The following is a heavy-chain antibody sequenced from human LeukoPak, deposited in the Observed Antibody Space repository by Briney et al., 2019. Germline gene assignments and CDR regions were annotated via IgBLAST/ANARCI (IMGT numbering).Heavy chain of an antibody. D-gene: IGHD3-22*01. V-gene: IGHV4-38-2*02. CDR1: GYSISSGYF. CDR3: ARDGYYYDGSFEY. Sequence: PSETLSLTCAVSGYSISSGYFWALIRQPPGKGLEWIGIISRSGSSYSKPSLKSRVIISVDTSNNQFSLQLTSVTAADTATYYCARDGYYYDGSFEYWGQGIRVAVSS. J-gene: IGHJ4*02. CDR2: ISRSGSS.